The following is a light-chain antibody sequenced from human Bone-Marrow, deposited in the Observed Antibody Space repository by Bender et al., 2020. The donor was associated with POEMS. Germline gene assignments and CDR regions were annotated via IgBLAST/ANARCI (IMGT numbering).Light chain of an antibody. V-gene: IGLV1-36*01. CDR1: SSHIGNHG. CDR2: YDD. Sequence: QSVVTQPPSLSEAPRQRVTISCSGSSSHIGNHGVNWYQQLPVEAPKLLIYYDDLLTPGVSDRFSASKSGTSASLVMSELQSEDEALYYCAAWDDSLSSWIFGGRTKL. J-gene: IGLJ2*01. CDR3: AAWDDSLSSWI.